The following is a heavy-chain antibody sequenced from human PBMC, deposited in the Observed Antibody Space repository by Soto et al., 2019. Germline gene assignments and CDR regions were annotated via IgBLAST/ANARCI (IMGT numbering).Heavy chain of an antibody. D-gene: IGHD3-22*01. CDR2: ISAYNGNT. CDR3: ATGPPYYYDRGYYYGMDV. CDR1: CYTFTSYG. Sequence: ASVKVSCKASCYTFTSYGISWVRQAPGQGLEWMGWISAYNGNTNYAQKLQGRVTMTTDTSTSTAYMELRSLRSDDTAVYYCATGPPYYYDRGYYYGMDVWGQGTTVTVSS. V-gene: IGHV1-18*04. J-gene: IGHJ6*02.